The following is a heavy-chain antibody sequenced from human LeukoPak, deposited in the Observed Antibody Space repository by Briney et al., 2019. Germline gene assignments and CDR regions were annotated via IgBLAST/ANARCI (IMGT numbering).Heavy chain of an antibody. D-gene: IGHD5-18*01. CDR2: IYPADSDT. CDR1: GYSFTNYW. V-gene: IGHV5-51*01. CDR3: AREFKMVTAYDY. J-gene: IGHJ4*02. Sequence: GESLKISCKASGYSFTNYWIGWVRQMPGKGLEWMGSIYPADSDTRNRPSFQGQVTISADKSINTDYLQLSRLKASETAKYYCAREFKMVTAYDYWGQGTLVTVSS.